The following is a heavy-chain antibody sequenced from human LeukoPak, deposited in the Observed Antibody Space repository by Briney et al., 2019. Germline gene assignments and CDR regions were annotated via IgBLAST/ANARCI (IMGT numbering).Heavy chain of an antibody. CDR3: ARATMVRGVISQFDY. Sequence: ASVKVSCKASGYTFISYGIIWVRQAPGQGLEWMGWINPNSGGTNYAQKFQGRVTMTRDTSISTAYMELSRLRSDDTAVYYCARATMVRGVISQFDYWGQGTLVTVSS. J-gene: IGHJ4*02. V-gene: IGHV1-2*02. CDR1: GYTFISYG. CDR2: INPNSGGT. D-gene: IGHD3-10*01.